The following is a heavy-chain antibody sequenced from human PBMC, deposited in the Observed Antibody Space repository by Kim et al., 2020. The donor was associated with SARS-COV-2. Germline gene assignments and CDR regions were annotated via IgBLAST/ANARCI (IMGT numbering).Heavy chain of an antibody. Sequence: SETLSLTCTVSGGSISSYYWSWIRQPPGKGLEWIGYIYYSGSPNYNPSLKSRVTISVDTSKNQFSLKLSSVTAADTAVYYCALSRDSSGWYGADYWGQGTLITVSS. CDR2: IYYSGSP. J-gene: IGHJ4*02. V-gene: IGHV4-59*13. D-gene: IGHD6-19*01. CDR1: GGSISSYY. CDR3: ALSRDSSGWYGADY.